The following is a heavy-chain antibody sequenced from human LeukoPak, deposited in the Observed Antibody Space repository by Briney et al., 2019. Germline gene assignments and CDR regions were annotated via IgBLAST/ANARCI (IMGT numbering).Heavy chain of an antibody. Sequence: NPSETLSLTCTVSGGSISSSSYYWGWIRQPPGKGLEWIGSIYYSGSTYYNPSLKSRVTISVDTSKNQFSLKLSSVTAADTAVYYCARVSSSSRQRGRDYYYYYMDVWGKGTTVTVSS. CDR2: IYYSGST. CDR1: GGSISSSSYY. V-gene: IGHV4-39*01. CDR3: ARVSSSSRQRGRDYYYYYMDV. J-gene: IGHJ6*03. D-gene: IGHD6-6*01.